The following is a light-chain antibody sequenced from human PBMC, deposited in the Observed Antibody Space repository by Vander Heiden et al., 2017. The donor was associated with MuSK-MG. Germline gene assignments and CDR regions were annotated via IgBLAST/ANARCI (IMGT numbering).Light chain of an antibody. Sequence: DIVMTQSPDSLAVSLGERATINCKSSQSVLYSSNNKNYLAWYQQKPGQPPKLLIYWASTRESGVPDRFSGSGSGTDFTLTISSLQAEDVAVYYCQQYYSTPQTFGQWTKLEIK. CDR2: WAS. CDR3: QQYYSTPQT. J-gene: IGKJ2*01. V-gene: IGKV4-1*01. CDR1: QSVLYSSNNKNY.